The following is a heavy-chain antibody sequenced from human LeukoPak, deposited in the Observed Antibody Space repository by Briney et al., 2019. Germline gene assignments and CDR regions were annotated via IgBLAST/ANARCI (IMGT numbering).Heavy chain of an antibody. J-gene: IGHJ4*02. Sequence: SGTLSLTCAVSGGSISSSNWWSWVRQPPGKGLEWIGEIYHSGSTNYNPSLKSRVTISVDKSKNQFSLKLSSVTAADTAVYYCARDVVGYYDSSGYYRYDQFFDYWGQGTLVTVSS. D-gene: IGHD3-22*01. CDR1: GGSISSSNW. CDR2: IYHSGST. CDR3: ARDVVGYYDSSGYYRYDQFFDY. V-gene: IGHV4-4*02.